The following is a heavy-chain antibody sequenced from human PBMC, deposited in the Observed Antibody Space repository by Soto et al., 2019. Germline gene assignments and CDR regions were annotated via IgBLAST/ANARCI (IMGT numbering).Heavy chain of an antibody. CDR3: ARQYYYDSSGYSAFDY. Sequence: SVKVSCKASGGTFSSYAISWVRQAPGQGLEWMGGIIPIFGTANYAQKFQGRVTITADESTSTAYMELSSLRSEDTAVYYCARQYYYDSSGYSAFDYWGQGTLVTVSS. CDR1: GGTFSSYA. J-gene: IGHJ4*02. CDR2: IIPIFGTA. V-gene: IGHV1-69*13. D-gene: IGHD3-22*01.